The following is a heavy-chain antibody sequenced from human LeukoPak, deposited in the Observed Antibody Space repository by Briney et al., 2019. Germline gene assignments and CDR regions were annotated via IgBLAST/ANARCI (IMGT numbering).Heavy chain of an antibody. CDR2: IRSKAYGGTT. Sequence: GGSLRLSCTASGFTFGDYAMSWVRQAPGKGLEWVGFIRSKAYGGTTEYAASVKGRFTISRDDSKSIAYLQLNSLKTEDTAVYYCTSSFGQLSFFDYWGQGTLVTVSS. CDR1: GFTFGDYA. D-gene: IGHD3-10*01. J-gene: IGHJ4*02. V-gene: IGHV3-49*04. CDR3: TSSFGQLSFFDY.